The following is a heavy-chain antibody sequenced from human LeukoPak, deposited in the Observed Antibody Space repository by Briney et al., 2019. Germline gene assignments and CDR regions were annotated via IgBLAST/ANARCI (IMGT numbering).Heavy chain of an antibody. D-gene: IGHD6-19*01. CDR1: GLTVTSKY. J-gene: IGHJ4*02. CDR3: ATIVSDSSGWYHFDH. CDR2: INSGGTT. Sequence: GGSLRLSCAASGLTVTSKYMAWVRQAPGKGLEWVSFINSGGTTNYADSVKGRFIISRDYSMNTLYLQMSSLRAEDTAVYYCATIVSDSSGWYHFDHWGQGALVTVSS. V-gene: IGHV3-66*01.